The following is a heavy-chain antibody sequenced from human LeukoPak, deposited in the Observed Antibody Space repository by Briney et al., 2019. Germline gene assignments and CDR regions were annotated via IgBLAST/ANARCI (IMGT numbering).Heavy chain of an antibody. J-gene: IGHJ6*04. V-gene: IGHV1-24*01. CDR1: GYTLTELS. CDR3: ATLMFRGVIGDNYFGMDV. Sequence: ASVKVSCKASGYTLTELSMHWVRQAPGKGLEWMGGFDPEDGERIYAQKFQGRLTMTEDTSTDTAYMELSSLRSEGTAVYYCATLMFRGVIGDNYFGMDVWGKGTTVTVSS. D-gene: IGHD3-10*01. CDR2: FDPEDGER.